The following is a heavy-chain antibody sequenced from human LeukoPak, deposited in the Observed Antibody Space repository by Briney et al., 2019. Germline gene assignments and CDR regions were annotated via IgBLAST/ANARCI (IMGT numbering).Heavy chain of an antibody. J-gene: IGHJ4*02. Sequence: GGSLRLFCGASGFTFDDFDMGWVRQVPGQGLKWVSGINWNGGRIIYADSVKGRFTISRDNAKNSLYLQMNSLRAEDTALYYCATYSFDRGYYFDYWGQGTLVTVSS. CDR1: GFTFDDFD. CDR2: INWNGGRI. D-gene: IGHD3-22*01. V-gene: IGHV3-20*04. CDR3: ATYSFDRGYYFDY.